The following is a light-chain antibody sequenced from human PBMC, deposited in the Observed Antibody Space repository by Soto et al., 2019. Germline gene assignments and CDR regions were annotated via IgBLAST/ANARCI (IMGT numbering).Light chain of an antibody. CDR1: QSIDRY. CDR2: GIS. V-gene: IGKV3-20*01. Sequence: EIVLTQSPATLSLSPGERATLSCRASQSIDRYLAWYQQKPGQAPTLLIYGISSRATGIPDRFSGSGSGTDFTLTISRLEPEDFAVYYCEQYGSSPRTFGQGTKVDIK. CDR3: EQYGSSPRT. J-gene: IGKJ1*01.